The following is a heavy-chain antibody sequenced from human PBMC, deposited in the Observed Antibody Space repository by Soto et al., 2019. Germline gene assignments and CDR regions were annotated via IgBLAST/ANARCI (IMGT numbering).Heavy chain of an antibody. CDR1: GYTFTSHY. Sequence: VSFQASGYTFTSHYMHWVRQAPGQRLEWMGIINPSGGSTSYAQKYQGRVTMTRDTSTSTVYMELSSLRSEDTAVYYCAIISRDGYNYRRDDAFDIWGQGTMVTVSS. CDR3: AIISRDGYNYRRDDAFDI. CDR2: INPSGGST. J-gene: IGHJ3*02. D-gene: IGHD5-12*01. V-gene: IGHV1-46*01.